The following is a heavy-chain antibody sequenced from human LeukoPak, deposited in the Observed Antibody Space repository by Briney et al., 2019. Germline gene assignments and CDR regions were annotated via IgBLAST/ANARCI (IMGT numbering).Heavy chain of an antibody. CDR2: INHSGST. CDR1: GGSISGYY. V-gene: IGHV4-34*01. D-gene: IGHD3/OR15-3a*01. CDR3: ARDRTGDNRFVP. Sequence: PSETLSLTCTVSGGSISGYYWSWIRQPPAKGLEWIGEINHSGSTNYNPSLKSRVTISVDTSKNQFSLKLSSVTAADTAVYYCARDRTGDNRFVPWGQGTLVTVSS. J-gene: IGHJ5*02.